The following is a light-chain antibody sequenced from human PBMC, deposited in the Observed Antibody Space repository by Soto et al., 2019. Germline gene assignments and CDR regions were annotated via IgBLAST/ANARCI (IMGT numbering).Light chain of an antibody. J-gene: IGKJ1*01. CDR3: QQYADSPRT. Sequence: EIVLTQSPDTLSLSPGERATLSCRASQSVGRNFLAWCQQKAGQAPRFLIHGASRRATGIPDRFSGSGSGTDFTLTISRLEPEDFAVYYCQQYADSPRTFGQGTKVEIK. CDR1: QSVGRNF. CDR2: GAS. V-gene: IGKV3-20*01.